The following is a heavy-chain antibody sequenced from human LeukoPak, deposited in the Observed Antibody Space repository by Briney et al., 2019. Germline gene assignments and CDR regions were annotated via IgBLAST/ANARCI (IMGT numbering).Heavy chain of an antibody. CDR3: ARVIFGYEGWFDP. Sequence: LSLTCTVSGYSISSGYYMSWIRQAPGKGLEWVSYISSSGSTIYYADSVKGRFTISRDNAKNSLYLQMNSLRAEDTAVYYCARVIFGYEGWFDPWGQGTLVTVSS. J-gene: IGHJ5*02. CDR2: ISSSGSTI. CDR1: GYSISSGYY. V-gene: IGHV3-11*01. D-gene: IGHD5-12*01.